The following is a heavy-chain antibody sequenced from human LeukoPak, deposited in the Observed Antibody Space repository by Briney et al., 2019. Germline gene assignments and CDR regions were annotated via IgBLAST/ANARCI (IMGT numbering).Heavy chain of an antibody. D-gene: IGHD4-4*01. Sequence: GGSLRLSCAASGFTFSNYAMRWVRQAPGKGLECVSAISGSGGSTYYADSVKGRFTISRDNSKRTLYLQMDSLRAEDTAVYYCAKSDYSASPGYWGQGTLVTVSS. CDR3: AKSDYSASPGY. CDR2: ISGSGGST. J-gene: IGHJ4*02. CDR1: GFTFSNYA. V-gene: IGHV3-23*01.